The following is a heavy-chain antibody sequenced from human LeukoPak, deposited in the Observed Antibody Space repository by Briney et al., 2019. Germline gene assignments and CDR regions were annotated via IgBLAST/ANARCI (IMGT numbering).Heavy chain of an antibody. CDR1: GFTVSSNY. Sequence: PGGSLRLSCAASGFTVSSNYMSWVRQAPGKGLEWVSVIYSGGSTYYADSVKGRFTISRDNSKNTLYLQMNSLRAEDRAVYYCARDLDDSSGYYLGGNAFDIWGQGTMVTVS. V-gene: IGHV3-53*01. CDR3: ARDLDDSSGYYLGGNAFDI. J-gene: IGHJ3*02. CDR2: IYSGGST. D-gene: IGHD3-22*01.